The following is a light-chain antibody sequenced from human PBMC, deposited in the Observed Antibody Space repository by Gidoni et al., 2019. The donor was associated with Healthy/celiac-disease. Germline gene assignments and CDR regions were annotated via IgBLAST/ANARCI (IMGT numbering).Light chain of an antibody. CDR2: QDS. CDR3: QAWDSSTVV. Sequence: SYSLTQPPSVSVSPGQTASITCSGDKFGDKYACWYQQKPGPSPVLVIYQDSKRPSGIPERFYGSNTGNTATLTISGTQAMDEADYYCQAWDSSTVVFGGGTKLTVL. V-gene: IGLV3-1*01. CDR1: KFGDKY. J-gene: IGLJ2*01.